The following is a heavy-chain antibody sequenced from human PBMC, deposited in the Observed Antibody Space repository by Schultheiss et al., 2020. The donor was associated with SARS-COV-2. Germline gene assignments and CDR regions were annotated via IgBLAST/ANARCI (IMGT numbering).Heavy chain of an antibody. J-gene: IGHJ4*02. CDR1: GGSISSGDYY. CDR2: IYYSGST. CDR3: ARSNPSRDNYFDY. Sequence: SETLSLTCTVSGGSISSGDYYWSWIRQPPGKGLEWIGYIYYSGSTYYNPSLKSRVTISVDTSKNQFSLKLSSVTAADTAVYYCARSNPSRDNYFDYWGQGTLVTVSS. V-gene: IGHV4-30-4*01.